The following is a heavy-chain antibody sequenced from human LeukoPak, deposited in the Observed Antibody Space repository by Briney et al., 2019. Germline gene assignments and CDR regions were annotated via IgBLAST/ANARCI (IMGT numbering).Heavy chain of an antibody. D-gene: IGHD3-9*01. CDR1: GFSLSTSGMR. V-gene: IGHV2-70*04. Sequence: SGPALVKPTQTLTLTCTFSGFSLSTSGMRVSWIRQPPGKALEWLARIDWDDDKFYSTSLKTRLTISKDTSKNQVVLTMTNTDPVDTATYYCARMSTYDILTGHFDYWGQGTLVTVSS. CDR3: ARMSTYDILTGHFDY. J-gene: IGHJ4*02. CDR2: IDWDDDK.